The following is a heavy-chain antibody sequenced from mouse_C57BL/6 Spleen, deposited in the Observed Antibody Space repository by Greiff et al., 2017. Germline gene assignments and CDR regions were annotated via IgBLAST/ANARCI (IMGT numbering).Heavy chain of an antibody. CDR2: ISSGGSYT. D-gene: IGHD1-1*01. V-gene: IGHV5-6*02. J-gene: IGHJ4*01. CDR3: ARHRYYGSSYDYAMDY. Sequence: DVMLVESGGDLVKPGGSLKLSCAASGFTFSSYGMSWVRQTPGKRLEWVATISSGGSYTYYPDSVKGRFTISRDNAKNTLYLQMSSLKSEDTAMYYCARHRYYGSSYDYAMDYWGQGTSVTVSS. CDR1: GFTFSSYG.